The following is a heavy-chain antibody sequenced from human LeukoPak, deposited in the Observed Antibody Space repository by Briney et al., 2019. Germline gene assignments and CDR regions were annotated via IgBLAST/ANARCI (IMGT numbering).Heavy chain of an antibody. CDR2: ISYDGSNK. V-gene: IGHV3-30*04. D-gene: IGHD6-19*01. CDR3: ARDYSSGWYSSCFDY. J-gene: IGHJ4*02. Sequence: PGGSLRLSCAASGFTFSRYAIHWVRQAPGKGLEWVAVISYDGSNKYYADSVKGRFTISRDNSKNTLYLHMSSLRAEDTAVYYCARDYSSGWYSSCFDYWGQGTLVTVSS. CDR1: GFTFSRYA.